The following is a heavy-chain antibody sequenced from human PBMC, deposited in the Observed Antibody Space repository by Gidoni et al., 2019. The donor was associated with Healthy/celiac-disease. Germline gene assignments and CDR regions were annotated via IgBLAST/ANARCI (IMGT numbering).Heavy chain of an antibody. CDR2: IYQSGST. CDR1: GVSIGSSNW. V-gene: IGHV4-4*02. D-gene: IGHD1-7*01. J-gene: IGHJ4*02. Sequence: QVQLQVSGSGLVRPSATLSLTCAVPGVSIGSSNWWSWVRQPPGKGLEWIGEIYQSGSTNYNPSLKSRVTISLDKSKNQFSLKLSSVTAADTAVYYCARGGVGYNWNSLGYWGQGTLVTVSS. CDR3: ARGGVGYNWNSLGY.